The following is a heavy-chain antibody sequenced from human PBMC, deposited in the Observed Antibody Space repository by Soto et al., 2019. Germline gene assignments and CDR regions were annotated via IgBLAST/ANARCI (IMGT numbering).Heavy chain of an antibody. J-gene: IGHJ3*02. CDR1: GYTCTSYG. Sequence: ASVKVSCKASGYTCTSYGISWVRQAPGQGLEWMGWISAYNGNTNYAQKLQGRVTMTTDTSTSTAYMELRSLRSDDTAVYYCARVSPMIVVVMVGAFDIWVQGTMV. CDR3: ARVSPMIVVVMVGAFDI. V-gene: IGHV1-18*04. D-gene: IGHD3-22*01. CDR2: ISAYNGNT.